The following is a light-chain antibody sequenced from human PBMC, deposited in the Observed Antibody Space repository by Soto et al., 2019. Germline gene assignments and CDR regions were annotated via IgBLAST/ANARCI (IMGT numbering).Light chain of an antibody. Sequence: QSALTQPRSVSGSPGQSVTISCTGTSSDVGGYNYVCWYQQHPGKASKLMIYDVTKRPSGVPDRFSGSKSGNTASLTISGLQAEDEGDYFCCSYAGTYTFMVFGGGTKLTVL. J-gene: IGLJ2*01. V-gene: IGLV2-11*01. CDR2: DVT. CDR3: CSYAGTYTFMV. CDR1: SSDVGGYNY.